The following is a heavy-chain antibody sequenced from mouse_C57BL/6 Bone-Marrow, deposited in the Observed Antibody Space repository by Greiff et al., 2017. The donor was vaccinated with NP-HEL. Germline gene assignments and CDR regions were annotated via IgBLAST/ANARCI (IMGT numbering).Heavy chain of an antibody. CDR2: ISDGGSYT. V-gene: IGHV5-4*03. D-gene: IGHD2-3*01. Sequence: DVMLVESGGGLVKPGGSLKLSCAASGFTFSSYAMSWVRQTPEKRLEWVATISDGGSYTYYPANVKGRFTISRDNAKNNLYLQMSHLKSEDTAMYYCARWLLLDYWGQGTTLTVSS. J-gene: IGHJ2*01. CDR1: GFTFSSYA. CDR3: ARWLLLDY.